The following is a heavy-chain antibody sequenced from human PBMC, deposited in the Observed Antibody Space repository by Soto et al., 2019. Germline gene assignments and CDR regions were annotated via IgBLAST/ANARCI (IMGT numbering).Heavy chain of an antibody. CDR3: AKRRPGYRTNGIYY. CDR1: GFTFSSDA. D-gene: IGHD6-13*01. CDR2: ISGSGGST. V-gene: IGHV3-23*01. Sequence: GGSLRLSCAASGFTFSSDAMSWVRQAPGKGLEWVSAISGSGGSTYYADSVKGRFTISRDNSKNTLYLQMNSLRAEDTAVYYCAKRRPGYRTNGIYYWGQGTLVTVSS. J-gene: IGHJ4*02.